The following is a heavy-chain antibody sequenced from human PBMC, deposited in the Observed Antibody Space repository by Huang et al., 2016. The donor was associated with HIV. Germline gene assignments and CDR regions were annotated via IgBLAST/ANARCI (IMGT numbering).Heavy chain of an antibody. V-gene: IGHV4-59*11. Sequence: QVQLQESGPGLVKPSETLSLTCTVSGGSISTHYWSWIRQPPGKGLECIGSIDYSGSTNYSPSLKRRVTILLDTSKNQCSLRVNSVTAADTAMFYCARDHHDFWRGYRRMYFFDHWGQGTLVTVSS. J-gene: IGHJ4*02. D-gene: IGHD3-3*01. CDR2: IDYSGST. CDR3: ARDHHDFWRGYRRMYFFDH. CDR1: GGSISTHY.